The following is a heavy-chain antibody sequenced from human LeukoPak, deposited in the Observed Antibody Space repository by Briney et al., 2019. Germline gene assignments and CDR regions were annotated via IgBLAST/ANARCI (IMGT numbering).Heavy chain of an antibody. J-gene: IGHJ4*02. Sequence: ASVKVSCKASGYTFTGYYMHWVRHAPGQGLEWMGWINPNSGGTNYAQKFQGRVTMTRDTSISTAYMELGRLRSDDTAVYYCARSGAYGSGSYLSYWGQGTLVTVSS. V-gene: IGHV1-2*02. CDR3: ARSGAYGSGSYLSY. D-gene: IGHD3-10*01. CDR2: INPNSGGT. CDR1: GYTFTGYY.